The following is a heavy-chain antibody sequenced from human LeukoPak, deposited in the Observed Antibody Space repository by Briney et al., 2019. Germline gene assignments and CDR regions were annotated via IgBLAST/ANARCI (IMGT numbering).Heavy chain of an antibody. Sequence: ASVKVSCKASGYTFTSYYMHWVRQAPGQGLEWMGIINPSGGSTSYAQKFQGRVTITRNTSISTAYMELSSLRSEDTAVYYCARAPGGGWYYYYYYYMDVWGKGTAVTVSS. CDR1: GYTFTSYY. CDR3: ARAPGGGWYYYYYYYMDV. D-gene: IGHD6-19*01. CDR2: INPSGGST. V-gene: IGHV1-46*01. J-gene: IGHJ6*03.